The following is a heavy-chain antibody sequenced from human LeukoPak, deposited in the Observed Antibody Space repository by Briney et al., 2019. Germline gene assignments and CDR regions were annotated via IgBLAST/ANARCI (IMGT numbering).Heavy chain of an antibody. J-gene: IGHJ4*02. D-gene: IGHD1-26*01. Sequence: GGSLRLSCAASGFTFSSYSMSWVRQAPGKGLEWVSSISTSSSYIYYADSVKGRFTIPRDYAKNSLYLQMNSLRAEDTAVYYCATRSGSESQGYWGQGTLVTVSS. CDR3: ATRSGSESQGY. V-gene: IGHV3-21*01. CDR2: ISTSSSYI. CDR1: GFTFSSYS.